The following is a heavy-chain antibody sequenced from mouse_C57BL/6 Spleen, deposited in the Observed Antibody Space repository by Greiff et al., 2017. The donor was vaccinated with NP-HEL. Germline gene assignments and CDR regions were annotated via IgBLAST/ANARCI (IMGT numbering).Heavy chain of an antibody. CDR2: ISSGGDYI. Sequence: EVHLVESGEGLVKPGGSLKLSCAASGSTFSSYAMSWVRQTPEKRLEWVAYISSGGDYIYYADTVKGRFTISRDNARNTLYLQMSSLKAEDTAMYYCTRVRYYGSSFADWGQGTLVTVSA. CDR3: TRVRYYGSSFAD. CDR1: GSTFSSYA. J-gene: IGHJ3*01. D-gene: IGHD1-1*01. V-gene: IGHV5-9-1*02.